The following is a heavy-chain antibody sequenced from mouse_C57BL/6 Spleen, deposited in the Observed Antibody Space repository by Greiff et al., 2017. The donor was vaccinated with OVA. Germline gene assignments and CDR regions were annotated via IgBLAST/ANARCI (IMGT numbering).Heavy chain of an antibody. V-gene: IGHV5-4*03. D-gene: IGHD1-1*01. Sequence: EVKVVESGGGLVKPGGSLKLSCAASGFTFSSYAMSWVRQTPEKRLEWVATISDGGSYTYYPDNVKGRFTISRDNAKNNLYLQMSHLKSEDTAMYYCARHYGSPYYFDYWGQGTTLTVSS. CDR1: GFTFSSYA. CDR2: ISDGGSYT. CDR3: ARHYGSPYYFDY. J-gene: IGHJ2*01.